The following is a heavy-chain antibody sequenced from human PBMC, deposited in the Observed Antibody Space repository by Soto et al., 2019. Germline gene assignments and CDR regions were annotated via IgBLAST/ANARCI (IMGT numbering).Heavy chain of an antibody. V-gene: IGHV3-21*06. CDR3: ATLTYCSSASCPNYYYVMDV. D-gene: IGHD2-2*01. CDR2: IGSSSNYI. J-gene: IGHJ6*02. CDR1: GFTFTTYS. Sequence: KTGGSLRLSCAASGFTFTTYSLTWVRQAPGKGLEWVASIGSSSNYIYYADSVKGRFTISRDNAKNSLFLQMNSLRAEDTAVYYCATLTYCSSASCPNYYYVMDVWGQGTTVTVSS.